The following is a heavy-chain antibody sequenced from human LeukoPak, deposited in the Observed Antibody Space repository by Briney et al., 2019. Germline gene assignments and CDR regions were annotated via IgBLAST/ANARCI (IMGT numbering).Heavy chain of an antibody. V-gene: IGHV4-31*03. Sequence: SETLSLTCTVSGDSISSSYFYWAWIRQPPGKGLEWIGFISYSGSTYYNPSLKSRVTISVDTSKNQFSLKLTSVTAADTAVYYCARGDYSDYVWFDPWGQGTLVTVSS. CDR2: ISYSGST. J-gene: IGHJ5*02. CDR1: GDSISSSYFY. CDR3: ARGDYSDYVWFDP. D-gene: IGHD4-11*01.